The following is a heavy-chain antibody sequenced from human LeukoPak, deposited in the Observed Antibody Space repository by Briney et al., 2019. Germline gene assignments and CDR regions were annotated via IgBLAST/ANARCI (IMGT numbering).Heavy chain of an antibody. CDR3: VRGGWELDY. Sequence: GGSLRLSCAASGFSVRDFWMAWVRQAPGKGLEWVAHIKEDRTADYYVDSVKGRFTISKDDGKNSLHLQMNSLRVEDTAGYYCVRGGWELDYWGQGTLVTVSS. CDR2: IKEDRTAD. D-gene: IGHD4-23*01. CDR1: GFSVRDFW. J-gene: IGHJ4*02. V-gene: IGHV3-7*01.